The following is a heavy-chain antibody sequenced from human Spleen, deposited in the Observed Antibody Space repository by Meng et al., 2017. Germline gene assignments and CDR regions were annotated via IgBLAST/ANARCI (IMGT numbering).Heavy chain of an antibody. CDR2: INPNNGGT. CDR3: AREKSPGHFDY. V-gene: IGHV1-46*01. J-gene: IGHJ4*02. Sequence: QVQLVQSGADVKKPGASVKVSCKASGYTFTAYYIHWVRQAPGQGLEWLGTINPNNGGTNYAQRFQDRVTLTRDTSTSTVYMELSSLGSEDTALYYCAREKSPGHFDYLGQGILVTVSS. CDR1: GYTFTAYY.